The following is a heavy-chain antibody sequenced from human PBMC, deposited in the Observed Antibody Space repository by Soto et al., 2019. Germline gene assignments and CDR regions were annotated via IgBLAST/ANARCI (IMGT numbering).Heavy chain of an antibody. J-gene: IGHJ5*02. CDR1: GYTFFTYD. D-gene: IGHD5-12*01. V-gene: IGHV1-18*01. CDR2: ISTYSGDT. Sequence: QVHLVQSGVEVKTPGASVRVSCQASGYTFFTYDISWVRQAPGQGREWMGWISTYSGDTKYAQKFQGRVPMTTDTSTTTAYLELRSLRSDDTDVYYCARHHGPTTSENWFDPWGQGTLVTVSS. CDR3: ARHHGPTTSENWFDP.